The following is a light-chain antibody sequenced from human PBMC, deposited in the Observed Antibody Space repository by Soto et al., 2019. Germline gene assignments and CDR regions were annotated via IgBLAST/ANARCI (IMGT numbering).Light chain of an antibody. Sequence: DIQMTQSPSSLSASVGDRVTITCRASQNIRNYLNWYQQRPGKAPELLIYAASSLQSGVPSRFSGSGSGADFTLTINSLQPEDFATYHCQQSYSIPWTFGQGTKVEIK. CDR2: AAS. V-gene: IGKV1-39*01. J-gene: IGKJ1*01. CDR3: QQSYSIPWT. CDR1: QNIRNY.